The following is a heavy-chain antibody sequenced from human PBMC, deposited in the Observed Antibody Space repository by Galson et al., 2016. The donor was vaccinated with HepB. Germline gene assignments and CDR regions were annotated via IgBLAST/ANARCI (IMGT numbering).Heavy chain of an antibody. D-gene: IGHD1-14*01. CDR2: IGTAGDT. CDR1: GSTFRRYD. Sequence: SLRLSCAASGSTFRRYDMHWVRHVTGKGLEWVSAIGTAGDTYYPGSVQGRFTISSENAKNSLYLQMNSLRDEDTAVYYCARDGGGTGGYYYYAMVVWGQGTTVTVSS. V-gene: IGHV3-13*01. J-gene: IGHJ6*02. CDR3: ARDGGGTGGYYYYAMVV.